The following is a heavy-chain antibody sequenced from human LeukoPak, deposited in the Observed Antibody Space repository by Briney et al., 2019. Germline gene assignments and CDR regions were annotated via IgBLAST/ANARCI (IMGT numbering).Heavy chain of an antibody. CDR2: FDPEDGET. CDR1: GYTFTSYY. Sequence: ASVKVSCKASGYTFTSYYMHWVRQAPGKGLEWMGGFDPEDGETIYAQKFQGRVTMTEDTSTDTAYMELSSPRSEDTAVYYCATVASANYYGSGSYLYFDYWGQGTLVTVSS. CDR3: ATVASANYYGSGSYLYFDY. V-gene: IGHV1-24*01. J-gene: IGHJ4*02. D-gene: IGHD3-10*01.